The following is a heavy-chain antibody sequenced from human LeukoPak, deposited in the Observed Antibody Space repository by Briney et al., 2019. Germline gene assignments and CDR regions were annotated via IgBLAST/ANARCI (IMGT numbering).Heavy chain of an antibody. Sequence: ASVKVSCKASGYTFTGYYMHWVRQAPGQGLEWMGWINPNSGGTNYAQKFQGRVTMTRDTSISTAYMELSRLRSDGTAVYYCARWNLYTDHRYYYYYGMDVRGQGTTVTVSS. D-gene: IGHD1-7*01. J-gene: IGHJ6*02. CDR3: ARWNLYTDHRYYYYYGMDV. CDR1: GYTFTGYY. CDR2: INPNSGGT. V-gene: IGHV1-2*02.